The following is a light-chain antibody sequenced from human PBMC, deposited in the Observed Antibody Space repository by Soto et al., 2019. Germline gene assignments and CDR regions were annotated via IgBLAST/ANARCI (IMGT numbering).Light chain of an antibody. CDR2: RVS. V-gene: IGKV2-30*02. Sequence: DAVLIHSPVSLPVTLGQPASISCRSSQSLVHSDGNTYLNWFQQRPGQSPRRLLYRVSNRDSGVADKFSGSASGTNFTLKISWVEAEDVGVYYCMQGTHWPRTFGQGTQVDIK. CDR3: MQGTHWPRT. J-gene: IGKJ1*01. CDR1: QSLVHSDGNTY.